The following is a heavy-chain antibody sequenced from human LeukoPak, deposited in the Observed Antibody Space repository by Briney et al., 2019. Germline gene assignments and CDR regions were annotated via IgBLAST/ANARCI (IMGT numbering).Heavy chain of an antibody. Sequence: PGGSLRLSCAASGFAFSSYGMTWVRQVPGKGLECVSGISDSGGGTFYADSVKGRFSISRDNSKNTLFLQMNSLRSEDTAVYYCAKVGIGWVAFENWGQGTQVTVSS. CDR2: ISDSGGGT. D-gene: IGHD1-1*01. V-gene: IGHV3-23*01. CDR3: AKVGIGWVAFEN. CDR1: GFAFSSYG. J-gene: IGHJ4*02.